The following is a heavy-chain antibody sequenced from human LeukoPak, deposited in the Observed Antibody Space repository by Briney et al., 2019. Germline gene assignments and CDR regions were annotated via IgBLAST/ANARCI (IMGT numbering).Heavy chain of an antibody. CDR1: GGSISSYY. Sequence: SETLSLTCTVSGGSISSYYWSWIRQPPGKGLEWIGYIYYSGSTNYNPSLKSRVTISVDTSKNQFSLKPSSVTAADTAVYYCARHGGGGVPIHYYYYGMDVWGQGTTVTVSS. CDR3: ARHGGGGVPIHYYYYGMDV. J-gene: IGHJ6*02. V-gene: IGHV4-59*08. CDR2: IYYSGST. D-gene: IGHD2-8*02.